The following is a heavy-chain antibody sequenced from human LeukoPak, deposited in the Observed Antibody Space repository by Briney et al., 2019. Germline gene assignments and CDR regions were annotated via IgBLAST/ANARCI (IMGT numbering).Heavy chain of an antibody. Sequence: GASVKVSCTASGYTFTRYYIHWLRQAPGQGIEWMGWIDPNTGGTNFAQKFQGRITMTRDTSINTVYMELNRLRSDDTAVYYCTKNQYSGTIITPVDRFDVWGQGTMVTVSS. D-gene: IGHD3-10*01. V-gene: IGHV1-2*02. J-gene: IGHJ3*01. CDR2: IDPNTGGT. CDR3: TKNQYSGTIITPVDRFDV. CDR1: GYTFTRYY.